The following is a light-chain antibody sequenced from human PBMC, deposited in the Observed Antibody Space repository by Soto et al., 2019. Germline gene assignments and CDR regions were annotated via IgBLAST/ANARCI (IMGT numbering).Light chain of an antibody. CDR1: QSISSY. V-gene: IGKV1-39*01. CDR2: AAS. J-gene: IGKJ2*01. CDR3: QHSYSTLRYT. Sequence: DIQMTQSPSSLSASVGDRVTITCRASQSISSYLNWYQQKPGKAPKLLIYAASSLQSGVPSRFSGSGSGTDFTLTISSLQPEDFATYYCQHSYSTLRYTFGQGTKLEIK.